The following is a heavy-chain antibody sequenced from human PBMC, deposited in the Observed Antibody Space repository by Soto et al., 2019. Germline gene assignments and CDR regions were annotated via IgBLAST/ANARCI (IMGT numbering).Heavy chain of an antibody. J-gene: IGHJ6*03. CDR3: AREPRASNGDYINSYYYYMDV. D-gene: IGHD4-17*01. V-gene: IGHV3-74*03. Sequence: EVQLVESGGGLVQPGGSLRLSCVASGFAFTSYRMHWVRQAPGKGLVWVSRIKTDGSRTTYADSVKGRFTISRDNAKNTLYLQMDSLRAEYTAVYYCAREPRASNGDYINSYYYYMDVWGTGTTVTVSS. CDR1: GFAFTSYR. CDR2: IKTDGSRT.